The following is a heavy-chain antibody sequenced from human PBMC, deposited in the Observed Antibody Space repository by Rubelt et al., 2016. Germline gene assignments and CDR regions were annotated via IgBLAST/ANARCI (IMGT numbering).Heavy chain of an antibody. V-gene: IGHV4-34*01. CDR1: GGSFSGYY. Sequence: QVQLQQWGAGLLKPSETLSLTCAVYGGSFSGYYWSWIRQPPGKGLEWIGEINHSGSTNYNPSLKSRATRSVATSKNQFSLKLGSVTAADTAVYYCARFRCGGSCRPPNFYYYYGMDVWGQGTTVTVSS. CDR2: INHSGST. D-gene: IGHD2-15*01. J-gene: IGHJ6*02. CDR3: ARFRCGGSCRPPNFYYYYGMDV.